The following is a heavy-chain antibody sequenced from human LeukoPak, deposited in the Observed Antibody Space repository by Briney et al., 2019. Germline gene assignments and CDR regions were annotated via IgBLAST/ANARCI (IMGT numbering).Heavy chain of an antibody. CDR2: IYYSGST. CDR1: GYSISTDYY. CDR3: ASYQTDCTNGVCANWFDP. D-gene: IGHD2-8*01. Sequence: SETLSLTCAVSGYSISTDYYWGWIRQPPGKGLEWIGYIYYSGSTNYNPSLKSRVTISVDTSKNQFSLKLSSVTAADTAVYYCASYQTDCTNGVCANWFDPWGQGTLVTVSS. V-gene: IGHV4-61*01. J-gene: IGHJ5*02.